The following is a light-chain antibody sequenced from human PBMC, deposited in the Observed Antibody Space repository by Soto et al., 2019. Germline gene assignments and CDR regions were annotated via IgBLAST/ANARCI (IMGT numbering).Light chain of an antibody. CDR1: QSVSNN. J-gene: IGKJ5*01. CDR2: GAS. V-gene: IGKV3-15*01. Sequence: EIVMTQSPATLSVSPGERATLSCRASQSVSNNLAWYQQKPGQAPRLLIYGASTRATGIPARFSGSGSGTEFTLTISSLQSEDFAVYYCQQYNNWPPAITFGQGTRLENK. CDR3: QQYNNWPPAIT.